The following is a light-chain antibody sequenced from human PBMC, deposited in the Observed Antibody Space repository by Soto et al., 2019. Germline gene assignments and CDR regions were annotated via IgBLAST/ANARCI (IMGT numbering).Light chain of an antibody. V-gene: IGKV2-30*02. CDR3: MQGTHWPIT. CDR2: KVY. J-gene: IGKJ5*01. Sequence: VVTTQSRLSLPVTLGQPASVSCRSNQSLVHSDGIAYFSWFQQRPGRSPRRLIYKVYNRDSGVPARFSGSGSGTDFALKISRVEAEDVGVYYCMQGTHWPITFGQGTRLEI. CDR1: QSLVHSDGIAY.